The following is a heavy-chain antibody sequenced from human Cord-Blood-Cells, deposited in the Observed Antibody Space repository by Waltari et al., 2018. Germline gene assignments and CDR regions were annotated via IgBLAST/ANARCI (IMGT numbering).Heavy chain of an antibody. D-gene: IGHD6-19*01. J-gene: IGHJ6*02. V-gene: IGHV3-30*18. CDR2: ISYDGSNK. Sequence: QVQLVESGGGVVQPGRSLRLSCAASGFTFSSYGMHWVRQAPGKGLEWVAVISYDGSNKYYADSVKGRFTISRDNSKNTLYLQMNSLRAEDTAVYYCAKEGRESSGWYYYYYYGMDVWGQGP. CDR3: AKEGRESSGWYYYYYYGMDV. CDR1: GFTFSSYG.